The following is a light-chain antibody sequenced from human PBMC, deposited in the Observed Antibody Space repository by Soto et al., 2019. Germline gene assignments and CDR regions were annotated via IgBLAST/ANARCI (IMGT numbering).Light chain of an antibody. J-gene: IGKJ4*01. Sequence: EVVMTQSPATVSVSPGERTSLSCRASQSIGTNLGWYQQKPGQAPRLLIIKTSIRAAGVPARFSGSGSGTEFSLTISSLQSEDIAVYYCQQYAGWPLTFGGGTKVDIK. V-gene: IGKV3D-15*01. CDR1: QSIGTN. CDR3: QQYAGWPLT. CDR2: KTS.